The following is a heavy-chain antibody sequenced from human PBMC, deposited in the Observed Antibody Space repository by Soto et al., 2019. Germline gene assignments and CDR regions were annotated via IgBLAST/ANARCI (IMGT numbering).Heavy chain of an antibody. CDR2: TYYSGST. D-gene: IGHD5-12*01. CDR1: GDTISTGGYS. J-gene: IGHJ4*02. Sequence: PSETLSLTCGVSGDTISTGGYSWAWIRQPPGKALEWIGHTYYSGSTNYNPSLKSRVTISVDTSKNQFSLKLSSVTAADTAVYYCARAYGGYADYWGQGALVTVSS. V-gene: IGHV4-61*08. CDR3: ARAYGGYADY.